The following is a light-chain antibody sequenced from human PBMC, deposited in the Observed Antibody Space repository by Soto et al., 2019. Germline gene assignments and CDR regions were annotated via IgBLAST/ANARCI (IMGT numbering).Light chain of an antibody. CDR1: QSVGSN. CDR2: GAS. Sequence: EVVMTQSPATLSVSPGERATLSCRASQSVGSNLAWYQQKPGQAPRLLIYGASTRATGNPARFSGSGSGTEFTLTISSLQSEDFPVYFCQQYNNWPYTFGQGTKLEIK. CDR3: QQYNNWPYT. J-gene: IGKJ2*01. V-gene: IGKV3-15*01.